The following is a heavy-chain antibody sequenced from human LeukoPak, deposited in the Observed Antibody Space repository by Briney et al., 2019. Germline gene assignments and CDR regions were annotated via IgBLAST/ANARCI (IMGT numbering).Heavy chain of an antibody. Sequence: GGSLRLSCSASGFTFSSYGIHWVRQAPGKGLEWAAFIRSDGSEKYYADSVKGRFTTSRDNSKNTLYLQMSSLRAEDTALYYCAKIIVVLPSTISNPYYFDYWGQGTLVTVSS. CDR1: GFTFSSYG. CDR3: AKIIVVLPSTISNPYYFDY. CDR2: IRSDGSEK. J-gene: IGHJ4*02. D-gene: IGHD2-2*02. V-gene: IGHV3-30*02.